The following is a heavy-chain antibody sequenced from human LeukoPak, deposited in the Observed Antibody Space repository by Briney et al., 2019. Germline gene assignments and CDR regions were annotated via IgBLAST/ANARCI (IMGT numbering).Heavy chain of an antibody. CDR3: ARSTSGSYSLD. Sequence: SETLSLTCAVYGGSFSGYYWSWIRQPPGKGLEWIGEINHSGSTNYNSSLKSRVTISVDTSKNQFSLKLSSVTAADTAVYYCARSTSGSYSLDWGQGTLVTVSS. V-gene: IGHV4-34*01. CDR2: INHSGST. J-gene: IGHJ4*02. CDR1: GGSFSGYY. D-gene: IGHD1-26*01.